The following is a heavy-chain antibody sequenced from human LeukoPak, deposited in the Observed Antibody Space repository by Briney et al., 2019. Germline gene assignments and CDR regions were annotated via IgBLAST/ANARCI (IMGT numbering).Heavy chain of an antibody. CDR2: MNPNSGNT. Sequence: GASVKVSCKASGYTFTSYDINWVRQATGQGLEWMGWMNPNSGNTGYAQKFQGRVTMTRNTSISTAYMELSSLRSEDTAVYFCARYNAPYYETSGGRFDPWGQGTLVTVSS. V-gene: IGHV1-8*01. CDR3: ARYNAPYYETSGGRFDP. CDR1: GYTFTSYD. J-gene: IGHJ5*02. D-gene: IGHD3-22*01.